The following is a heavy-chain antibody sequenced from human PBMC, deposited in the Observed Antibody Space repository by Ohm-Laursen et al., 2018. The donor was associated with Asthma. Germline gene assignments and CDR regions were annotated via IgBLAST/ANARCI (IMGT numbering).Heavy chain of an antibody. CDR2: ISSSSSYI. CDR1: GFTFSSYS. J-gene: IGHJ4*02. V-gene: IGHV3-21*01. CDR3: AREPAAMAFDY. D-gene: IGHD2-2*01. Sequence: SLRLSCAASGFTFSSYSMNWVRQAPGKGLEWVSSISSSSSYIYYADSVKGRFTISRDNPKNTLYLQMNSLRAEDTAVYYCAREPAAMAFDYWGQGIPVTVSS.